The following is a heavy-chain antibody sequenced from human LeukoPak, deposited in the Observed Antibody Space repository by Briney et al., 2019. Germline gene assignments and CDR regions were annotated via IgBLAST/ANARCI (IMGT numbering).Heavy chain of an antibody. D-gene: IGHD3-22*01. CDR3: ASVYYDSSGYFHFDY. V-gene: IGHV4-39*07. CDR2: IYYSGST. J-gene: IGHJ4*02. CDR1: GGSISSSSYY. Sequence: SETLSLTCTVSGGSISSSSYYWGWIRQPPGKGLEWIGSIYYSGSTYYNPSLKSRVTISVDTSKNQFSLKLSSVTAADTAVYYCASVYYDSSGYFHFDYWGQGTLVTVSS.